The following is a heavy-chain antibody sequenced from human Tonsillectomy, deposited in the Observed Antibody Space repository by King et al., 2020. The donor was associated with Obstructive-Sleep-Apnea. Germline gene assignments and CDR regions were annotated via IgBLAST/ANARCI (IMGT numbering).Heavy chain of an antibody. V-gene: IGHV3-23*04. CDR2: ISGSGGST. CDR3: AKVRVAGTWPYGMDV. CDR1: VFTFDSHA. Sequence: VQLVESGGGLIQPGGSLRLSCAASVFTFDSHAMSWVRQAPGKGLEWVAVISGSGGSTFYAASVKGRFTISRDNPKNTLYLQMNSLRAEDTAVYYCAKVRVAGTWPYGMDVWGQGTTVTVSS. J-gene: IGHJ6*02. D-gene: IGHD1-7*01.